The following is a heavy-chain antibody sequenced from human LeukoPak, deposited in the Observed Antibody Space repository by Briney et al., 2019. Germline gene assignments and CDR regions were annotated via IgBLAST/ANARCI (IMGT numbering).Heavy chain of an antibody. Sequence: GGSLRLSCAASGFTFNLYWIHWVRQAPGKGLEWLSRVNIIGTTTYYADSVKGRFTIDRDNAKNTLYLQMNSLRVDDTAVYYCARDSRYYYGSGSYQPYWFDPWGEGTLVT. D-gene: IGHD3-10*01. CDR3: ARDSRYYYGSGSYQPYWFDP. CDR1: GFTFNLYW. J-gene: IGHJ5*02. V-gene: IGHV3-74*01. CDR2: VNIIGTTT.